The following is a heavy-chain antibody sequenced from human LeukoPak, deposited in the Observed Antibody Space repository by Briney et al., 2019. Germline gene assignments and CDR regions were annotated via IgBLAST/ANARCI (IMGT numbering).Heavy chain of an antibody. J-gene: IGHJ4*02. D-gene: IGHD2-2*01. CDR2: ISSSSSTI. Sequence: GGSLRLSCAASGFTFSNYAMSWVRQAPGKGLEWLSYISSSSSTIYYADSVKGRFTISRDNSKNTLFLQMNSLRAEDTAIYYCAKDMGYCSSATCYGLDYWGQGTLVTVSS. CDR3: AKDMGYCSSATCYGLDY. V-gene: IGHV3-23*01. CDR1: GFTFSNYA.